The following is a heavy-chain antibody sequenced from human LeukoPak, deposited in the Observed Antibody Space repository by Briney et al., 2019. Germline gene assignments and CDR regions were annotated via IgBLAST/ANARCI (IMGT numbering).Heavy chain of an antibody. D-gene: IGHD2-2*01. CDR1: GFPFSSYA. V-gene: IGHV3-23*01. CDR2: IRGSGDST. CDR3: AKAGPDCSSTSCSYDY. J-gene: IGHJ4*02. Sequence: GGSLRLSCTASGFPFSSYAMSWVRQAPGKGLEWVSGIRGSGDSTYYADSVKGRFTISRDNSKNTLYLQMNSLRAEDTAVYYCAKAGPDCSSTSCSYDYWGQGTLVTVSS.